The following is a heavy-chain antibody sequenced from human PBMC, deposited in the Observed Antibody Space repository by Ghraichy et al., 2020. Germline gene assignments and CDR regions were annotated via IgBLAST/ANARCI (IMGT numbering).Heavy chain of an antibody. CDR3: ARNEWGYYGSGSYDY. CDR1: GFTVSSNY. J-gene: IGHJ4*02. V-gene: IGHV3-66*01. CDR2: IYSGGST. Sequence: GESLNISCAASGFTVSSNYMSWVRQAPGKGLEWVSVIYSGGSTYYADSVKGRFTISRDNSKNTLYLQMNSLRAEDTAVYYCARNEWGYYGSGSYDYWGQGTLVTVSS. D-gene: IGHD3-10*01.